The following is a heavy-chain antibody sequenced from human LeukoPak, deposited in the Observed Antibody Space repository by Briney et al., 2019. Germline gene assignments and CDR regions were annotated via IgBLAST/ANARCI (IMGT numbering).Heavy chain of an antibody. Sequence: GGSLRLSCAASGFTFSNYPMNWVRQAPGKGLEWVSVISSGGSTSYADSVKGRCTISRDNSKNTVYLQMNSLRAEDTAIYYCARDWGYWGQGIRGTVSS. CDR3: ARDWGY. J-gene: IGHJ4*02. D-gene: IGHD7-27*01. CDR2: ISSGGST. CDR1: GFTFSNYP. V-gene: IGHV3-23*01.